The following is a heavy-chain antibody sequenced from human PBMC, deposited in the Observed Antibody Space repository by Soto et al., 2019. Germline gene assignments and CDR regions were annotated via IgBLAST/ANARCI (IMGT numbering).Heavy chain of an antibody. V-gene: IGHV3-30*18. CDR2: ISYDGSNK. CDR3: AKGIAVAGTSFDY. CDR1: GFTFSSYG. D-gene: IGHD6-19*01. J-gene: IGHJ4*02. Sequence: QVQLVESGGGVVQPGRSLRLSCAASGFTFSSYGMHWVRQAPGKGLEWVAVISYDGSNKYYADSVKGRFTISRDNSKNTRYLQMNSLRAEDTAVYYCAKGIAVAGTSFDYWGQGTLVTVSS.